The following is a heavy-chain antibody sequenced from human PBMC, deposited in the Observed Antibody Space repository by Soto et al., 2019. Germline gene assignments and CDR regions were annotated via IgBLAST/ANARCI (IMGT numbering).Heavy chain of an antibody. V-gene: IGHV3-11*01. Sequence: QVQLVESGGGLVKPGVSLRLSCAASGFTFSDYYMSWIRQAPGKGLEWVSYISSSGSTIYYADAVKGRFTIARDNAKNSVYMQMKRLSAEDTAVYYWARMAPPLDYWGQGTLVTVSS. CDR2: ISSSGSTI. J-gene: IGHJ4*02. D-gene: IGHD5-12*01. CDR3: ARMAPPLDY. CDR1: GFTFSDYY.